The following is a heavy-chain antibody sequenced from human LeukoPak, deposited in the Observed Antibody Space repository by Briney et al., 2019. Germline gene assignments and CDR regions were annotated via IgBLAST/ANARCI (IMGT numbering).Heavy chain of an antibody. J-gene: IGHJ4*02. CDR3: AKCDTGGYYYASWDH. V-gene: IGHV3-23*01. CDR2: ISGSGGNT. D-gene: IGHD3-22*01. Sequence: GGSLRLSCAASGFTFSSYAMSWVRQAPGKGLEWVSVISGSGGNTYYADSVKGRFTISRDNSKNTLYLQMNSLRAEDTAVYYCAKCDTGGYYYASWDHWGQGTLITVSS. CDR1: GFTFSSYA.